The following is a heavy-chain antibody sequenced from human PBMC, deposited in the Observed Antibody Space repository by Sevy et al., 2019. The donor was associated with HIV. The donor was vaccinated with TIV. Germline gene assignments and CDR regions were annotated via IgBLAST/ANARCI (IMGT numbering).Heavy chain of an antibody. D-gene: IGHD3-10*01. CDR3: ARVKITMVRGVTRGGRAFDI. J-gene: IGHJ3*02. CDR2: IWYDGSNK. CDR1: GFTFSSYG. V-gene: IGHV3-33*01. Sequence: GSLRLSCAASGFTFSSYGMHWVRQAPGKGLEWVAVIWYDGSNKYYADSVKGRFTISRDNSKNTLYLQMNSLRAEDTAVYYCARVKITMVRGVTRGGRAFDIWGQGTMVTVSS.